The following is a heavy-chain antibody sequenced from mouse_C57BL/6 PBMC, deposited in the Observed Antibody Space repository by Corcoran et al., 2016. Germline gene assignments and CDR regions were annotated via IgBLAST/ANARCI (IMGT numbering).Heavy chain of an antibody. J-gene: IGHJ1*03. CDR3: ARRLYYYGSSGYWYFDV. V-gene: IGHV8-12*01. CDR2: IYWDDDK. D-gene: IGHD1-1*01. CDR1: GFSLSTSGMG. Sequence: QVTLKESGPGILQSSQTLSLTCSFSGFSLSTSGMGVSWIRQPSGKGLEWLAHIYWDDDKRYNPSLKSRLTISKDTSRNQVFLKITSVDTADTATYYCARRLYYYGSSGYWYFDVWGTGTTVTVSS.